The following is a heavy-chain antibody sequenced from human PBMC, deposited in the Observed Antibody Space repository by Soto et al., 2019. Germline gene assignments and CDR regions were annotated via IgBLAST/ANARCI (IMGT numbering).Heavy chain of an antibody. Sequence: QVQLQESGPGLVKPSQTLSLTCTVSGGSINSGGYYWSWIRQHPGKGLEWVGYIYYSGTTYYNPSLQSRLSISRDTPKNQFSLKLTSVTAADTAVYYCARRVPTAGIFDYWGQGTLVTVSS. CDR1: GGSINSGGYY. J-gene: IGHJ4*02. D-gene: IGHD2-2*01. CDR2: IYYSGTT. V-gene: IGHV4-31*03. CDR3: ARRVPTAGIFDY.